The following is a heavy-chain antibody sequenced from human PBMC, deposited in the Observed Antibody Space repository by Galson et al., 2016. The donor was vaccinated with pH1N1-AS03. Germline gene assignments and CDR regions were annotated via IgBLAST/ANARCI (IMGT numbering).Heavy chain of an antibody. CDR3: ARQDVLSGKYYFDS. J-gene: IGHJ4*01. CDR2: ITYDGTTK. Sequence: SLRLSCAASGFAFSSYGMHWVRQAPGKGLEWVALITYDGTTKFYAGSLKGRFNISRDNSKNTLYLQMNSPRAEDTAIYYCARQDVLSGKYYFDSWGQGTPVTVSS. D-gene: IGHD1-26*01. V-gene: IGHV3-30*03. CDR1: GFAFSSYG.